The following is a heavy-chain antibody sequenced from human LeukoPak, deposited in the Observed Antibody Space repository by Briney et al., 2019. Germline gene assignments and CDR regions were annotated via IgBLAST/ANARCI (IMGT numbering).Heavy chain of an antibody. CDR2: IYYSGSI. V-gene: IGHV4-59*01. J-gene: IGHJ5*02. CDR1: GGSISSYY. CDR3: ARGRQGWFDP. Sequence: SETLSLTCTVSGGSISSYYWSWIRQPPGKGLEWIGYIYYSGSINYNPSLKSRVTISVDTSKNQFSLKLSSVTAADTAVYYCARGRQGWFDPWGQGTLVTVSS.